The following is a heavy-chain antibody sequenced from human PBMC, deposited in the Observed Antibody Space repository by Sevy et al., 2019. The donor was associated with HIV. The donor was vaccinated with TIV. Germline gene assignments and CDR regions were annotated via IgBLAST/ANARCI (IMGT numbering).Heavy chain of an antibody. V-gene: IGHV3-23*01. D-gene: IGHD3-22*01. CDR1: GFTFRNYA. CDR2: ISGSGKST. J-gene: IGHJ3*02. CDR3: TKDQGESSGYYPLGAFDI. Sequence: GGSLRLSCAASGFTFRNYAMNWVRQGPGKGLEWVSTISGSGKSTYYADSVKGRFPFARDNSKNTLYLQMNSLRAEDTAVYYCTKDQGESSGYYPLGAFDIWGQGTMVTVSS.